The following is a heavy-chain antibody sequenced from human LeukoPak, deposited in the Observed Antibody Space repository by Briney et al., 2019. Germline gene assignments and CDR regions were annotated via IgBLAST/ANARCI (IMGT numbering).Heavy chain of an antibody. V-gene: IGHV1-2*06. J-gene: IGHJ6*02. CDR2: INPNSGGT. Sequence: ASVKVSCKASGYTFTGYYMHWVRQAPGQGLEWMGRINPNSGGTNYAQKFQGRVTMTRDTSTSTVYMELSSLRSEDTAVYYCARDLRGYSYYYGMDVWGQGTTVTVSS. CDR3: ARDLRGYSYYYGMDV. CDR1: GYTFTGYY. D-gene: IGHD5-12*01.